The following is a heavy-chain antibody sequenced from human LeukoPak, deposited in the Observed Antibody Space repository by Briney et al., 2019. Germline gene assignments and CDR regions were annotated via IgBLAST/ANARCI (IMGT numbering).Heavy chain of an antibody. CDR3: AKGNCGGDCYRPSTDAFDI. D-gene: IGHD2-21*02. V-gene: IGHV3-48*03. Sequence: GGSLRLSCAASGFTFSSYEMNWVRQAPGKGLEWVSYISSSGSTIYYADSVKGRFTISRDNSKNTLYLQMNSLRAEDTAVYYCAKGNCGGDCYRPSTDAFDIWGQGTMVTVSS. CDR1: GFTFSSYE. CDR2: ISSSGSTI. J-gene: IGHJ3*02.